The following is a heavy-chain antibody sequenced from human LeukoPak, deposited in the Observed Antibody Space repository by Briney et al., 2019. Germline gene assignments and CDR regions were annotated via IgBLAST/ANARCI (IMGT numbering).Heavy chain of an antibody. CDR2: ISTGSSYI. D-gene: IGHD2-2*02. J-gene: IGHJ3*02. CDR1: GFTFSSYG. Sequence: GGSLRLSCAASGFTFSSYGMNWVRQAPGKGLEWVSSISTGSSYIFYADSVKGRFTISRDNAKNSLYLQMNSLRAEDTAVYYCARDPTIPGYDAFDIWGQGTMVTVSS. V-gene: IGHV3-21*01. CDR3: ARDPTIPGYDAFDI.